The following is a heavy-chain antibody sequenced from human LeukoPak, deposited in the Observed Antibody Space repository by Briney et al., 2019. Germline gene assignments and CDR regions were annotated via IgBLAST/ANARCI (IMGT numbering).Heavy chain of an antibody. CDR1: GFTFSSYG. J-gene: IGHJ4*02. Sequence: GGSLRLSCAASGFTFSSYGMHWVRQAPGKGLEWVAFIRYDGSNKYYADSVKGRFTISRDNSKNTLYLQMNSLRAEDTAVYYCAKQLPDTYYYDSSGITTGGYFDYWGQGTLVTVSS. CDR2: IRYDGSNK. V-gene: IGHV3-30*02. D-gene: IGHD3-22*01. CDR3: AKQLPDTYYYDSSGITTGGYFDY.